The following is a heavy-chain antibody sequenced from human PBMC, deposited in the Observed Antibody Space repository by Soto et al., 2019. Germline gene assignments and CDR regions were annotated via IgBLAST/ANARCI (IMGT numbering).Heavy chain of an antibody. CDR3: AKKAGHVSLYPPELDP. CDR2: ISGSDGST. CDR1: GFTFCSYA. Sequence: PRLSCATSGFTFCSYAMSWVRQAAGKGLEGVSVISGSDGSTYYADSVNGRFTISRDNSKNTLLLQMNSLRGEDTAVYYCAKKAGHVSLYPPELDPRGQGTLVTVSS. J-gene: IGHJ5*02. V-gene: IGHV3-23*01. D-gene: IGHD1-1*01.